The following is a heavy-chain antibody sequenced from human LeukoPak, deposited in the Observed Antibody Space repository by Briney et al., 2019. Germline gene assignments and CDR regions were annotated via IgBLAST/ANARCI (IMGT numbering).Heavy chain of an antibody. CDR2: IYYSGST. Sequence: SQTLSLTCTVSGGSISSGGYYWSWIRQHPGEGLEWIGYIYYSGSTYYNPSLKSRVTISVDTSKNQFSLKLSSVTAADTAVYYCARASGDYYYGMDVWGKGTTVTVSS. D-gene: IGHD4-17*01. J-gene: IGHJ6*04. CDR3: ARASGDYYYGMDV. CDR1: GGSISSGGYY. V-gene: IGHV4-31*03.